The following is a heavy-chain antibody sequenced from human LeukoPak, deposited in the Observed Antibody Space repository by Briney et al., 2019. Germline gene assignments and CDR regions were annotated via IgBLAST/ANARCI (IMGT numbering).Heavy chain of an antibody. Sequence: PGGSLRLSCAASGITFSSYWMSWVRQAPGKGLEWVANIKQDGSEKYYVDSVKGRFTISRDNAKNSLYLQMNSLRAEDTAVYYCARIGEGGDPYFDYWGQGTLVTVSS. CDR3: ARIGEGGDPYFDY. J-gene: IGHJ4*02. CDR1: GITFSSYW. CDR2: IKQDGSEK. V-gene: IGHV3-7*01. D-gene: IGHD2-21*01.